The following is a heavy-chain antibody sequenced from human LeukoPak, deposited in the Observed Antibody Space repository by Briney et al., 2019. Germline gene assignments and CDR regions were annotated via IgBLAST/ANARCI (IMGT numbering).Heavy chain of an antibody. J-gene: IGHJ4*02. Sequence: PSETLSLTCAVYGGSFSGYYWSWIRQPPGKGLEWIGEINHSGSINYNPSLKSRVTISVDTSKNQFSLKLSSVTAADTAVYYCARVRGVPTYFDYCGQGTLVTVSS. V-gene: IGHV4-34*01. CDR1: GGSFSGYY. CDR2: INHSGSI. CDR3: ARVRGVPTYFDY. D-gene: IGHD3-10*01.